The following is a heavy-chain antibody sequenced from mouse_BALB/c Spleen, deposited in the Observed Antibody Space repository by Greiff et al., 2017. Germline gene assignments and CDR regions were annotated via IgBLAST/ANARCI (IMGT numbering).Heavy chain of an antibody. CDR1: GFNIKDTY. V-gene: IGHV14-3*02. Sequence: EVKLMESGAELVKPGASVKLSCTASGFNIKDTYMHWVKQRPEQGLEWIGRIDPANGNTKYDPKFQGKATITADTSSNTAYLQLSSLTSKDTAVYYCARGGSWFAYWGQGTLVTVSA. J-gene: IGHJ3*01. CDR2: IDPANGNT. CDR3: ARGGSWFAY.